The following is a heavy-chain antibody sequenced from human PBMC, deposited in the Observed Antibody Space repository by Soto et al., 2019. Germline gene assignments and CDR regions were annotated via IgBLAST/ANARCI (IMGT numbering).Heavy chain of an antibody. CDR2: IYYSGST. CDR1: GGSISSSSYY. CDR3: ATQAPFDY. J-gene: IGHJ4*02. V-gene: IGHV4-39*07. Sequence: PSETLSLTCTVSGGSISSSSYYWGWIRQPPGKGLEWIGSIYYSGSTYYNPSLKSRVTISVDTSKNQFSLKLSSVTAADTAVYYCATQAPFDYWGQGTLVTVSS.